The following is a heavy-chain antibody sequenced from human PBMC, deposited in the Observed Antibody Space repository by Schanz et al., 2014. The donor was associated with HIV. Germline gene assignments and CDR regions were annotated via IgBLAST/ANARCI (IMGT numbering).Heavy chain of an antibody. D-gene: IGHD1-1*01. V-gene: IGHV3-30*03. CDR3: ARVATSGFFDDY. CDR1: GFTFSSYA. J-gene: IGHJ4*02. Sequence: VQLSESGGGSVQPGGSLRLSCAASGFTFSSYAMTWVRQAPGKGLEWVAVISYDGSNKYYADSVKGRFTISRDNSKNTLFLQMNSLRAEDTAMYYCARVATSGFFDDYWGQGTLVTVSS. CDR2: ISYDGSNK.